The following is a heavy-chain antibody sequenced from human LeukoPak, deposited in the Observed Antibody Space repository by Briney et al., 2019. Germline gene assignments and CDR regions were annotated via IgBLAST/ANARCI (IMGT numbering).Heavy chain of an antibody. Sequence: GASVKVSCKASGYTFTSYGISWGRQAPGQGLEWMGGISAYNGNTNYAQKLQGRVTMTTDTSTSTAYMELGSLRSDDTAVYYCAREVLVDTAMDRTYYFDYWGQGTLVTVSS. V-gene: IGHV1-18*01. CDR2: ISAYNGNT. J-gene: IGHJ4*02. CDR3: AREVLVDTAMDRTYYFDY. CDR1: GYTFTSYG. D-gene: IGHD5-18*01.